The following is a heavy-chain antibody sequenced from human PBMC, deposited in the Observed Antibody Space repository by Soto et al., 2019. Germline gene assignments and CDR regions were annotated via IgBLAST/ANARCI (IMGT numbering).Heavy chain of an antibody. Sequence: GESLKISCKASGYSFANYWIGWVCQQPGKGLEWMGVIYPGDSETTYSPSFEGQVIISVDRSRGTAFLEWSSLKASDTAMYYCARPGAPTDTVVYDFWGQGTQVTVSS. CDR3: ARPGAPTDTVVYDF. CDR2: IYPGDSET. D-gene: IGHD5-18*01. J-gene: IGHJ4*02. V-gene: IGHV5-51*01. CDR1: GYSFANYW.